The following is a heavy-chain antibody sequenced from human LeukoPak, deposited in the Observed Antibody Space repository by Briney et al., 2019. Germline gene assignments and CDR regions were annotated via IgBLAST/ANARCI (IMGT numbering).Heavy chain of an antibody. Sequence: SVKVSCKASGYTFTSYDISWVRQAPGQGLEWMGGIIPIFGTANYAQKFQGRVTITADESTSTAYMELSSLRSEDTAVYYCARVPTRGSSGYSPDYWGQGTLVTVSS. CDR3: ARVPTRGSSGYSPDY. V-gene: IGHV1-69*13. D-gene: IGHD3-22*01. J-gene: IGHJ4*02. CDR2: IIPIFGTA. CDR1: GYTFTSYD.